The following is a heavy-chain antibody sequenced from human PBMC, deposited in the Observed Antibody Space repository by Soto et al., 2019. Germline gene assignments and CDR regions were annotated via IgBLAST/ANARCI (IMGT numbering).Heavy chain of an antibody. CDR2: INPSGGST. V-gene: IGHV1-46*01. J-gene: IGHJ4*02. CDR3: ARDQKHRSSWSPLDY. Sequence: ASVKVSCKASGYTFTSYYMHWVRQAPGQGLEWMGIINPSGGSTNFPQKFQGRVTMTRDTSTSTAYMELSSLRSEDTAVYYCARDQKHRSSWSPLDYWGQGTLVTVSS. CDR1: GYTFTSYY. D-gene: IGHD6-13*01.